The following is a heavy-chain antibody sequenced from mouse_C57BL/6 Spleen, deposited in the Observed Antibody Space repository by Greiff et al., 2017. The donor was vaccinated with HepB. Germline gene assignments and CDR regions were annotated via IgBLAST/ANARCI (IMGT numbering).Heavy chain of an antibody. J-gene: IGHJ4*01. CDR2: INPGSGGT. CDR3: ARGEKDYDVMDY. CDR1: GYAFTNYL. V-gene: IGHV1-54*01. Sequence: VQLQQSGAELVRPGTSVKVSCKASGYAFTNYLIEWVKQRPGQGLEWIGVINPGSGGTNYNEKFKGKATLTADKSSSTAYMQLSSLTSEDSAVYVWARGEKDYDVMDYWGQGTAVTVSS.